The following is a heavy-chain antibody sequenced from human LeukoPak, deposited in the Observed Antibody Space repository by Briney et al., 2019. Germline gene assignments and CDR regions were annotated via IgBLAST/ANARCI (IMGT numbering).Heavy chain of an antibody. CDR3: ARGYCSSTSCYKGSDWFDP. CDR1: GYTFTSYY. J-gene: IGHJ5*02. Sequence: ASVKVSCRASGYTFTSYYMHWVRQAPGQGLEWMGIINPSGGSTSYAQKFQGRVTMTRDMSTSTVYMELSSLRSEDTAVYYCARGYCSSTSCYKGSDWFDPWGQGPLVTVSS. D-gene: IGHD2-2*02. CDR2: INPSGGST. V-gene: IGHV1-46*01.